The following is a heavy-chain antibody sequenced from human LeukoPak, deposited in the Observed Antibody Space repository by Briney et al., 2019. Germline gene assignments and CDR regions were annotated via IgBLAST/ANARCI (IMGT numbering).Heavy chain of an antibody. CDR3: ARGSAMGPSLAFDY. D-gene: IGHD5-18*01. CDR2: IIPIFGTA. Sequence: ASVKVSCKASGGTFSSYAISWVRQAPGQGLEWMGGIIPIFGTANYAQKFQGRVTITADESTSTAYVELSSLRSEDTAVYYCARGSAMGPSLAFDYWGQGTLVTVSS. CDR1: GGTFSSYA. J-gene: IGHJ4*02. V-gene: IGHV1-69*13.